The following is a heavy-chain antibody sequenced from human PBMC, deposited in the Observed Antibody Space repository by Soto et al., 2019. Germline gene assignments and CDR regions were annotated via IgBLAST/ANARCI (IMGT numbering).Heavy chain of an antibody. Sequence: SETLSLTCAVYGGSFSGYYWSWIRQPPGKGLEWIGEINHSGSTNYNPSLKSRVTISVDTSKNQFSLKLSSVTAADTAVYYCARLGGYCSGTSCHGYYAMDVWGQGTTVTVSS. CDR3: ARLGGYCSGTSCHGYYAMDV. J-gene: IGHJ6*02. V-gene: IGHV4-34*01. CDR2: INHSGST. CDR1: GGSFSGYY. D-gene: IGHD2-2*01.